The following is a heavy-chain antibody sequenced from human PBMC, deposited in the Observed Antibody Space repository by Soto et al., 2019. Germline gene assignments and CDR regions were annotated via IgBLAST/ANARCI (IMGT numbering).Heavy chain of an antibody. CDR1: GGTFSSYA. Sequence: WASVKVSCKASGGTFSSYAISWVRQAPGQGLEWMGGIIPIFGTANYAQKFQGRVTITADESTSTAYMELSSLRSEDTAVYYCARVLRGDSSSWDRLYFQHWGQGTLVTVSS. J-gene: IGHJ1*01. V-gene: IGHV1-69*13. CDR2: IIPIFGTA. D-gene: IGHD6-13*01. CDR3: ARVLRGDSSSWDRLYFQH.